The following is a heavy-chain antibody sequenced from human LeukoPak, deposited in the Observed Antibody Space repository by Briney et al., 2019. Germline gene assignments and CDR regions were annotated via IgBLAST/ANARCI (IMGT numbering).Heavy chain of an antibody. CDR2: ISGSGGST. D-gene: IGHD3-10*01. J-gene: IGHJ4*02. CDR3: ARDGAMVRGVITGFYVY. CDR1: GFTFSSYA. Sequence: PGGSLRLSCAASGFTFSSYAMSWVRQAPGKGLEWVSAISGSGGSTYYADSVKGRFTISRDNSKNTLYLQMNSLRAEDTAVYYCARDGAMVRGVITGFYVYWGQGTLVTVSS. V-gene: IGHV3-23*01.